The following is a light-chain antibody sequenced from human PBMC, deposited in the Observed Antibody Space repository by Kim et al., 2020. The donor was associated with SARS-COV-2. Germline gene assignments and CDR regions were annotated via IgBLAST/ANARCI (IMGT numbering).Light chain of an antibody. Sequence: GDRVTITCRASQSISTWLAWYQQKPGKAPKLLIYDASSLESGVPSRFSGSGSGTEFTLTINSLQPDDFATYYCQQYNSFSWTFGQGTKVE. CDR1: QSISTW. CDR2: DAS. J-gene: IGKJ1*01. CDR3: QQYNSFSWT. V-gene: IGKV1-5*01.